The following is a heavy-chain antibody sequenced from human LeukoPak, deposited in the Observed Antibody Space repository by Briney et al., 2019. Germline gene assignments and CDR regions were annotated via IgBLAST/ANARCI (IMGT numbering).Heavy chain of an antibody. D-gene: IGHD2-2*01. Sequence: GGSLRLSCAASGFTFSSYSMNWVRQAPGKGLEWVSYISSSSSTIYYADSVKGRFTISRDNAKNSLYLQMNSLRPEDTAVYYCAKSGCSFPSCYLNSWGQGTLVIVSS. CDR1: GFTFSSYS. V-gene: IGHV3-48*01. CDR3: AKSGCSFPSCYLNS. J-gene: IGHJ4*02. CDR2: ISSSSSTI.